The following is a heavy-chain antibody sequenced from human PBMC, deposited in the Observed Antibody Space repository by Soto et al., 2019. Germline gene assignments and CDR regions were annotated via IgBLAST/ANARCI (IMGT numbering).Heavy chain of an antibody. D-gene: IGHD2-15*01. V-gene: IGHV1-69*08. CDR1: GGTFSSYT. Sequence: QVQLVQSGAEVKKPGSSVKVSCKASGGTFSSYTISWVRQAPGQGLEWMGRIIPILGIANYAQKFQGRVTITADKSTSTAYMERSSLRSEDTAVYYCARDGRSVGAGDAFDIWGQGTMVTVSS. CDR3: ARDGRSVGAGDAFDI. CDR2: IIPILGIA. J-gene: IGHJ3*02.